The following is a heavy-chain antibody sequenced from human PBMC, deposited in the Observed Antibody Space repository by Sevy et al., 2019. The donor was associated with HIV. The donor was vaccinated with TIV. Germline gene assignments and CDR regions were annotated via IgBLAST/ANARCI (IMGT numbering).Heavy chain of an antibody. J-gene: IGHJ4*02. Sequence: GGSLRLSCAAAGFTFSNYAMHWVRQAPGKGLEWVAIIWSDGAYQYHGDSVKGRFTISRDKSKNTLYLQMNNVRVEDTAVYYCARGGYYYDNAAYYAFDSWGQGTLVTVSS. D-gene: IGHD3-22*01. CDR2: IWSDGAYQ. V-gene: IGHV3-33*01. CDR3: ARGGYYYDNAAYYAFDS. CDR1: GFTFSNYA.